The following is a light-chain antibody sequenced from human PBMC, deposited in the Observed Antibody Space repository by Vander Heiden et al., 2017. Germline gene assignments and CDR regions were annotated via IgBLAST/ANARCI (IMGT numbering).Light chain of an antibody. CDR1: QSVSSY. V-gene: IGKV3-11*01. CDR2: DAS. J-gene: IGKJ1*01. Sequence: IVLTQSPATLPLSPGERATLSCRASQSVSSYLAWYQQKPGQAPRLLIYDASNRATGIPARFSGSGSGTDFTLTISSLEPEDFAVYYCQQRSNWPPTFGQGTKVEIK. CDR3: QQRSNWPPT.